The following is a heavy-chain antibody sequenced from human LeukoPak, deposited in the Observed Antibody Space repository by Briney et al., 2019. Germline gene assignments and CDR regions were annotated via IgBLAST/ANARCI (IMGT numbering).Heavy chain of an antibody. CDR1: GFTFSSYS. CDR2: ISSRSRTI. CDR3: ARDVAYSAFDY. Sequence: GGSLRLSCAASGFTFSSYSMNWVRQAPGKGLEWVSYISSRSRTIYYADSVKGRFTISRDNAKNSLYLQINSLRAEDTAVYFCARDVAYSAFDYWGQGTLITVSS. V-gene: IGHV3-48*01. J-gene: IGHJ4*02. D-gene: IGHD6-13*01.